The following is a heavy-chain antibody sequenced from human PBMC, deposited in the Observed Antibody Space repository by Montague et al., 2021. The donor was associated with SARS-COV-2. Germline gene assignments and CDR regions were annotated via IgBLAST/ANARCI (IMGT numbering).Heavy chain of an antibody. CDR2: IDWDGDK. V-gene: IGHV2-70*11. CDR3: ARGPSDTYYHNDMDV. Sequence: PALVKPTQTLTLTCTFSGFSLSTSGMCMTWIRQPPGKALEWLARIDWDGDKYYNTSLKSSLTISKDTSKNLVVLTMTNMDPVDTATYYCARGPSDTYYHNDMDVWGRGTTVTVSS. J-gene: IGHJ6*02. CDR1: GFSLSTSGMC.